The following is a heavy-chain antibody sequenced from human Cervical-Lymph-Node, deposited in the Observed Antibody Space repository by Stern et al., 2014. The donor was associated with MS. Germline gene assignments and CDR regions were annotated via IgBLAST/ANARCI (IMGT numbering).Heavy chain of an antibody. CDR2: IYRSGST. CDR3: ARDRGSTYSSGYQYYFDY. CDR1: GGSISSGPYY. Sequence: QLQLQESGPGLVKPSQTLSLTCTVSGGSISSGPYYWNWIRQPAGKGLEWIGRIYRSGSTNYNPSPKSRLIMSVDTSKNQLSLKLSSGTAADTAVYYCARDRGSTYSSGYQYYFDYWGQGTLVTVSS. V-gene: IGHV4-61*02. J-gene: IGHJ4*02. D-gene: IGHD6-25*01.